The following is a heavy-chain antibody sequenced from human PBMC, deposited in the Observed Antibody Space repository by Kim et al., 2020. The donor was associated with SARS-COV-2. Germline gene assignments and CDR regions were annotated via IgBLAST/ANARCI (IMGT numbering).Heavy chain of an antibody. D-gene: IGHD3-10*01. V-gene: IGHV3-11*06. CDR3: ASEGYYYGSAPGGYYGMDV. J-gene: IGHJ6*02. Sequence: GRFTISRDNAKNSLYLQMNSLRAEDTAVYYCASEGYYYGSAPGGYYGMDVWGQGTTVTVSS.